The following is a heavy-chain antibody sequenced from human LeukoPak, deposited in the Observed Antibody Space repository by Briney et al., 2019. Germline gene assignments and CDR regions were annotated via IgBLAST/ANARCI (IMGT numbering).Heavy chain of an antibody. CDR3: ARRRYNWNAIDY. V-gene: IGHV3-48*04. Sequence: GGSLRLSCAASGFTFSSYAMHWVRQAPGKGLEWVSYISSSGSTIYYADSVKGRFTISRDNAKNSLYLQMNSLRAEDTAVYYCARRRYNWNAIDYWGQGTLVTVSS. J-gene: IGHJ4*02. CDR1: GFTFSSYA. D-gene: IGHD1-20*01. CDR2: ISSSGSTI.